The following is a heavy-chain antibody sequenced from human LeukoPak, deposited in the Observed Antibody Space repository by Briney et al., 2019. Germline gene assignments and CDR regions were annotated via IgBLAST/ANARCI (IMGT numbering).Heavy chain of an antibody. D-gene: IGHD1-1*01. CDR3: AKGNWRYFDY. V-gene: IGHV3-23*01. J-gene: IGHJ4*02. Sequence: GGSLRLSCAASGFTFSTYVMSWVRQAPGKGLEWVSAISGSGGSTYYADSVKGRFTISRDNSENTLYLQMNSLGADDTAVYYCAKGNWRYFDYWGQGTLVTVSS. CDR1: GFTFSTYV. CDR2: ISGSGGST.